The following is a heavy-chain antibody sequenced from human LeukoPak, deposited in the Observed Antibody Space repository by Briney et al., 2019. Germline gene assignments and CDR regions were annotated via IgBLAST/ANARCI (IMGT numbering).Heavy chain of an antibody. V-gene: IGHV4-30-4*01. D-gene: IGHD3-10*01. CDR3: ARDRSVRGDWYFDL. CDR1: GGSISSGDYY. Sequence: PSQTLSLTCTVSGGSISSGDYYWSWIRQPPGKGLEWIGYIYYGGSTYYNPSLKSRVTISVDTSKNQFSLKLSSVTAADTAVYYCARDRSVRGDWYFDLWGRGTLVTVSS. J-gene: IGHJ2*01. CDR2: IYYGGST.